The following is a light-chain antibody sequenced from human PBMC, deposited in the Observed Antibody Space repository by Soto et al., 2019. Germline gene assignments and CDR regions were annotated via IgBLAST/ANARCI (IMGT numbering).Light chain of an antibody. CDR1: QSVSRR. Sequence: TPSPCTLALTPGGRATLSCGASQSVSRRFAWYQHRPGQSPRLLISGASMRASGVPVRLSGSGSGTDFTLTISSLQSEDFAVYYCHQYNNWPPEVTFGGGTKVDIK. V-gene: IGKV3D-15*01. J-gene: IGKJ4*01. CDR3: HQYNNWPPEVT. CDR2: GAS.